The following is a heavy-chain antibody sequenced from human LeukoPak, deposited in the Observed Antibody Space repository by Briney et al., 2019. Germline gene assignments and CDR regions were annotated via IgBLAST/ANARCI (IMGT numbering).Heavy chain of an antibody. CDR2: IKQDGSEK. D-gene: IGHD6-19*01. V-gene: IGHV3-7*01. J-gene: IGHJ4*02. CDR1: GFSFISYR. CDR3: ARDLLAVAAMGVALDY. Sequence: SGGSLRLSCAASGFSFISYRMSWVRQAAGKGLEWVANIKQDGSEKYYVDSVKGRFTISRDNAKNSLYLQMHSLRAEDTAVYYCARDLLAVAAMGVALDYWGQGTLVTVSS.